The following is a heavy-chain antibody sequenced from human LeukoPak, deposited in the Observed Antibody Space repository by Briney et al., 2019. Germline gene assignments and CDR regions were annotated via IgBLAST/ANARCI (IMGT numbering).Heavy chain of an antibody. J-gene: IGHJ4*02. D-gene: IGHD3-9*01. V-gene: IGHV4/OR15-8*01. CDR3: ARASIAGYSLSW. Sequence: PSETLSLTCGVSGGFIINGKWWSWVRQPPGKGLEWIGEISHSGSPNYDPSLKGRLTISVDTAKNQFSLKLSSVTAADTAVYYCARASIAGYSLSWWGQGTLVTVSS. CDR2: ISHSGSP. CDR1: GGFIINGKW.